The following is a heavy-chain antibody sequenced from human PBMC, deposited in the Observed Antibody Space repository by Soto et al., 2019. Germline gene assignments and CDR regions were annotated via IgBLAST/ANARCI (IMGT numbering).Heavy chain of an antibody. CDR3: ARGMYNNGWKLDR. CDR1: AGSVSSATYF. CDR2: ILYTGSS. V-gene: IGHV4-61*01. J-gene: IGHJ4*02. D-gene: IGHD6-19*01. Sequence: SETLSLTCPVSAGSVSSATYFWSWFRHPPGGGLEWIAYILYTGSSMYNPSLKSRATISLSTSKTQFSLRLTSVTAADTAVYYCARGMYNNGWKLDRWGQGILVTVYS.